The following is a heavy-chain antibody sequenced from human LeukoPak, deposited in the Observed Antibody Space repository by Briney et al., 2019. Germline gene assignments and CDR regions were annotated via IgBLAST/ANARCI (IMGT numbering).Heavy chain of an antibody. D-gene: IGHD3-22*01. V-gene: IGHV3-7*01. Sequence: GGSLRLSCAASGFTFSSYWMSWVRQAPGKGLEWVAIVKQDGSEKYYVDSVKGRFTISRDNAKTTLYLRMNRLRAEDRAVYYFCRDLYYYGSSCYTYWGQGTLVTVSS. J-gene: IGHJ4*02. CDR3: CRDLYYYGSSCYTY. CDR2: VKQDGSEK. CDR1: GFTFSSYW.